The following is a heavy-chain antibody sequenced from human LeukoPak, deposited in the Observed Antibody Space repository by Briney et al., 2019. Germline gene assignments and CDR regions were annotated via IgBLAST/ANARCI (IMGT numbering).Heavy chain of an antibody. CDR3: AKFEVGSGAGAILIRMPWRAPNFDY. V-gene: IGHV3-23*01. CDR1: GFTFSSYA. Sequence: AGGSLRLSCAASGFTFSSYAMSWVRQAPGKGLEWVSAISGSGGSTYYADSVKGRFTISRDNSKNTLYLQMDSLRAEDTAVYYCAKFEVGSGAGAILIRMPWRAPNFDYWGQGTLVTVSS. J-gene: IGHJ4*02. CDR2: ISGSGGST. D-gene: IGHD2-15*01.